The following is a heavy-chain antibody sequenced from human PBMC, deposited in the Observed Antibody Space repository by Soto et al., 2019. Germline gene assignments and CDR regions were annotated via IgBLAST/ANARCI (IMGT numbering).Heavy chain of an antibody. CDR1: GSSIRSYY. J-gene: IGHJ2*01. V-gene: IGHV4-59*01. CDR2: IYYSGST. D-gene: IGHD3-22*01. CDR3: ARPWTTRNYDNSYFDL. Sequence: QVQLRESGPGLVKSSETLSLTCTVSGSSIRSYYWSWIRQPPGKGLEWIGYIYYSGSTNYNPSLNSRVTISVDTSKSQFSLKLSSVTAADTAVYYCARPWTTRNYDNSYFDLWGRGTLVTVSS.